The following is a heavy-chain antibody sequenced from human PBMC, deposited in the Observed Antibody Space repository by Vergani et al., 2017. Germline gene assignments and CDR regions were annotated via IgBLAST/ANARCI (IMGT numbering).Heavy chain of an antibody. V-gene: IGHV4-39*07. CDR3: ARGPYCSSTSCRYRGGYYYYYMDV. Sequence: QVKLQESGPGLLKPSQTLSLTCTVSGESIRSGSHYWSWIRQPPGKGLEWIGEINHSGSTNYNPPLKSQVTISVDTSKNQFSLKLSSVTAADTAVYYCARGPYCSSTSCRYRGGYYYYYMDVWGKGTTVTVSS. CDR2: INHSGST. J-gene: IGHJ6*03. CDR1: GESIRSGSHY. D-gene: IGHD2-2*01.